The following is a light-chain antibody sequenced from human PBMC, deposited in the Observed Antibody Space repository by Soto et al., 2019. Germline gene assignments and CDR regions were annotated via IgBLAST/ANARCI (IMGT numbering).Light chain of an antibody. CDR2: DAS. CDR1: HDIGNS. CDR3: QQRSNWPPWT. J-gene: IGKJ1*01. V-gene: IGKV3-11*01. Sequence: TQSPPSLSASVGDKVTITCQASHDIGNSLNWYQDKPGQAPRLLIYDASNRATGIPARFSGSGSGTDFTLTISSLEPEDFAVYYCQQRSNWPPWTFGQGTKVDI.